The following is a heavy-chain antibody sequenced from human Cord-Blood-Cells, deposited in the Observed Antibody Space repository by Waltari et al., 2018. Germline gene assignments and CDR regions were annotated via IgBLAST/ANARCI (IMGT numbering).Heavy chain of an antibody. Sequence: EVQLVESGGGLVQPGGPMRLPCAASGFPFSRYWMRWVRQDPGKGLEWVANIKQDGSEKYYVDSVKGRFTISRDNAKNSLYLQMNSLRAEDTAVYYCARDPWGSELEDAFDIWGQGTMVTVSS. V-gene: IGHV3-7*01. CDR1: GFPFSRYW. CDR3: ARDPWGSELEDAFDI. J-gene: IGHJ3*02. D-gene: IGHD7-27*01. CDR2: IKQDGSEK.